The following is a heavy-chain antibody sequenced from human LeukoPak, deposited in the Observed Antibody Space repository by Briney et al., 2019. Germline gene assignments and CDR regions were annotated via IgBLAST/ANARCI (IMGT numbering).Heavy chain of an antibody. J-gene: IGHJ6*03. V-gene: IGHV3-23*01. CDR2: ISGTGANT. CDR1: GFTFDNYA. D-gene: IGHD7-27*01. CDR3: AKGIRQLGNYYYYMDV. Sequence: GRSLRLSCAASGFTFDNYAMTWVRQAPGKGLEWVSAISGTGANTFYADSVKGRFTMSRDNPKNMLYLQMNSLRAEDTALYYCAKGIRQLGNYYYYMDVWGKGTTVTVSS.